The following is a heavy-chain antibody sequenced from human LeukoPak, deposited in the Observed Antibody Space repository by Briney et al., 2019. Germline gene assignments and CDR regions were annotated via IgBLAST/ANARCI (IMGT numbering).Heavy chain of an antibody. V-gene: IGHV4-61*02. Sequence: SETLSLTCTVSGGSINSGNYYWSWIRQPAGKGLEWIGRIYTSGITHYNPSLKSRVTISIDTSKNQVSLNLTSVTAADTAVYYCARGRTLRGGDDYWGQGTLVTVSS. J-gene: IGHJ4*02. CDR2: IYTSGIT. CDR1: GGSINSGNYY. CDR3: ARGRTLRGGDDY. D-gene: IGHD4-17*01.